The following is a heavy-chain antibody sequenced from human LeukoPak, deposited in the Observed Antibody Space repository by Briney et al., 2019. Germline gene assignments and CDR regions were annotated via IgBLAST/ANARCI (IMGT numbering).Heavy chain of an antibody. CDR1: GVSINSHY. D-gene: IGHD3-3*01. CDR3: ARVLQNYYHMDV. J-gene: IGHJ6*03. V-gene: IGHV4-59*11. Sequence: SETLSLTCTVSGVSINSHYWSWIRQPPGKGLELIGFIYDSGSANYKSSLKSRVTMTVDTSKNQFSLKLNSVSAADTAVYYCARVLQNYYHMDVWGKGTTVTVSS. CDR2: IYDSGSA.